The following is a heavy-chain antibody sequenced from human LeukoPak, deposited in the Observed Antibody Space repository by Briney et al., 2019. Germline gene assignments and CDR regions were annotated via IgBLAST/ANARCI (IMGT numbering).Heavy chain of an antibody. CDR3: ARRPCSGGSCYFRTDAFDI. CDR1: GGSFSGCY. CDR2: INHSGST. Sequence: SETLSLTCAVYGGSFSGCYWSWIRQPPGKGLEWIGEINHSGSTNYNPSLKSRVTISVDTSKNQFSLKLSSVTAADTAVYYCARRPCSGGSCYFRTDAFDIWGQGTMVTVSS. V-gene: IGHV4-34*01. D-gene: IGHD2-15*01. J-gene: IGHJ3*02.